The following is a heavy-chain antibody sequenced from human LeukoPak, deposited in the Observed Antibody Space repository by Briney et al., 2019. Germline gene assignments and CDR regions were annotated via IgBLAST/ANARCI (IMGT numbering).Heavy chain of an antibody. CDR2: INAGNGNT. V-gene: IGHV1-3*01. D-gene: IGHD3-3*01. CDR3: ARVIFYDFWSGYFSDYYYYYMDV. Sequence: ASVKVSCKASGYTFTSYAMHWVRQAPGQRLEWMGWINAGNGNTKYSQKFQGKVTITRDTSASTAYMELSSLRSEDTAVYYCARVIFYDFWSGYFSDYYYYYMDVWGKGTTVTVSS. CDR1: GYTFTSYA. J-gene: IGHJ6*03.